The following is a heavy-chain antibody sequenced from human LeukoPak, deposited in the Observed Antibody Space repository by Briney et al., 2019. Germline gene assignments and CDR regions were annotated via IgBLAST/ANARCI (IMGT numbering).Heavy chain of an antibody. CDR3: ARVDADTKGLDY. Sequence: SQTLSLTCTVCGGSISSGDYYWSWIRQPPGKSLEWIGYIYYSGSTYYNPSLKSRVTISVDTSKNQFSLKLSSVTAADTAVYYCARVDADTKGLDYWGQGTLVTVSS. CDR1: GGSISSGDYY. CDR2: IYYSGST. D-gene: IGHD3-22*01. V-gene: IGHV4-30-4*01. J-gene: IGHJ4*02.